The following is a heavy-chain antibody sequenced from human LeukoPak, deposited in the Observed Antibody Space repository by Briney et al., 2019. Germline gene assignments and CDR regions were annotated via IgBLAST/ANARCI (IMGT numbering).Heavy chain of an antibody. CDR1: GFTFSSFA. CDR3: AKDRSCTGSSCNVGS. V-gene: IGHV3-23*01. CDR2: ISVSGVST. Sequence: GSLRLSCEASGFTFSSFAMSWVRQAPGKGLEWVSAISVSGVSTYYPDSVKGRFTISRDNSKNTLFLQLNSLRAEDTAVYYCAKDRSCTGSSCNVGSWGQGTMVTVSS. J-gene: IGHJ3*01. D-gene: IGHD2-2*01.